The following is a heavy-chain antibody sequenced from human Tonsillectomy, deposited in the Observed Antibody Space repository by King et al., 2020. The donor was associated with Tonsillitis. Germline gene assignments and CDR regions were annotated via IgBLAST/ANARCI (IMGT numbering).Heavy chain of an antibody. CDR1: GFTFDDYA. CDR2: ISWNSGSI. V-gene: IGHV3-9*01. J-gene: IGHJ4*02. D-gene: IGHD5-18*01. Sequence: VQLVESGGGLVQPGRSLRLSCAASGFTFDDYAMHWVRQAPGKGLEWVSGISWNSGSIGYADSVKGRFTISRDNAKNSLYLQMNSLRPEDTALYYCAKGAYSYGYEIGFVDYWGQGALVTVSS. CDR3: AKGAYSYGYEIGFVDY.